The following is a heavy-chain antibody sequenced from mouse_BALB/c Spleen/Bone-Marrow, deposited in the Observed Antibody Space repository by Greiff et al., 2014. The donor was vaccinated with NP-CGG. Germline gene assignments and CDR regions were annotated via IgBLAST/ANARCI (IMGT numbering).Heavy chain of an antibody. V-gene: IGHV14-3*02. CDR1: GFNIKDTY. J-gene: IGHJ3*01. Sequence: VQLQQSGAELVKPGASVKLSRTASGFNIKDTYMHWVKQRPEQGLEWIGRIDPANGNTKYDPKFQGKATITADTSSNTAYLQLSGLTSEDTAVYYCASYYYGSSSFAYWGQGTLVTVSA. D-gene: IGHD1-1*01. CDR3: ASYYYGSSSFAY. CDR2: IDPANGNT.